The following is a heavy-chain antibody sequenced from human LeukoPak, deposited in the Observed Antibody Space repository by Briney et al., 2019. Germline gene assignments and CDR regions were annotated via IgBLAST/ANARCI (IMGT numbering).Heavy chain of an antibody. J-gene: IGHJ6*02. CDR3: ARENVILAYGMDV. CDR1: GGSISSGGYY. V-gene: IGHV4-31*03. Sequence: SQTLSLTCTVSGGSISSGGYYWSWIRQHPGKGLEWIGYIYYSGSTYYNPSLKSRVTISVDTSKNQFSLKLSSVTAADTAVYYCARENVILAYGMDVCGQGTTVTVSS. CDR2: IYYSGST. D-gene: IGHD3/OR15-3a*01.